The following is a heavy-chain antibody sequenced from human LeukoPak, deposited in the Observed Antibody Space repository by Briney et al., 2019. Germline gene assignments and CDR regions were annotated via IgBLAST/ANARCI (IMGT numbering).Heavy chain of an antibody. Sequence: SQTLSLTCTVSAGSISSGGYYSSWIRQHPGKGLEWIGYIYYSGSTYYNPSLKSRVTISVDTSKNQFSLKLSSVTAADTAVYYCARGRGGFFNWFDPWGQGTLVTVSS. CDR2: IYYSGST. CDR3: ARGRGGFFNWFDP. V-gene: IGHV4-31*03. D-gene: IGHD2-15*01. J-gene: IGHJ5*02. CDR1: AGSISSGGYY.